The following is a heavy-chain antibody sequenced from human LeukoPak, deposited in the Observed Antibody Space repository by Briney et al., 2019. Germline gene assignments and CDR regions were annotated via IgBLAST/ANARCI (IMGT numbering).Heavy chain of an antibody. Sequence: PGGSLRLSCAATGFTFNSYSMSWVRQAPGKGLEWVSVIYSGGSTYYADSVKGRFTVSRDNSKNTLYLQMNSLRAEDTAVYYCARAMGDYWGQGTLVTVSS. V-gene: IGHV3-53*01. CDR2: IYSGGST. CDR3: ARAMGDY. J-gene: IGHJ4*02. CDR1: GFTFNSYS. D-gene: IGHD3-10*01.